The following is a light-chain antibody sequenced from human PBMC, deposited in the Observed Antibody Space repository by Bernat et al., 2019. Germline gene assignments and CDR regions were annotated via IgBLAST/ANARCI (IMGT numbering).Light chain of an antibody. V-gene: IGLV2-8*01. CDR3: SSYAGSNNFV. CDR1: SSDVGGYNY. Sequence: QSALTQPPSASGSPGQSVTISCTGTSSDVGGYNYVSWYQQHPGKAPKLMIYEVSKRPSGVADRFSGSKSGNTASLTVSGLQAEDDADYYCSSYAGSNNFVFGPGTKVTVL. J-gene: IGLJ1*01. CDR2: EVS.